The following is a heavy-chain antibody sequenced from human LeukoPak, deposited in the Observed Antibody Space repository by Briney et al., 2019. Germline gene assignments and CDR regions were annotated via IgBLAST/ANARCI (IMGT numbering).Heavy chain of an antibody. V-gene: IGHV4-30-2*01. CDR1: GGSISSGGYS. D-gene: IGHD3-10*01. CDR2: IYRSGST. Sequence: SETLSLTCAVSGGSISSGGYSWSWIRQPPGKGLEWIGYIYRSGSTYYNPSLKSRVTISVDRSKNQFSLKLSSVTAADTAVYYCARADMVRGDASAFDIWGQGTMVTVSS. CDR3: ARADMVRGDASAFDI. J-gene: IGHJ3*02.